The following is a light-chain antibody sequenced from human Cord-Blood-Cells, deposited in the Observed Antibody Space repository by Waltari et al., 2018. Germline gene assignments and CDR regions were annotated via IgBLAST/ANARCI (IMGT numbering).Light chain of an antibody. CDR2: AAY. J-gene: IGKJ3*01. CDR3: QQSYSTPRFT. Sequence: DIQMTQSPSSLSASVGDRVTITCRASQSISSYLNWYQQKPGKAPKLMIYAAYSLQSGVPSRFSGSGSGTDFTLTISSLQPEDFATYYCQQSYSTPRFTFGPGTKVDIK. V-gene: IGKV1-39*01. CDR1: QSISSY.